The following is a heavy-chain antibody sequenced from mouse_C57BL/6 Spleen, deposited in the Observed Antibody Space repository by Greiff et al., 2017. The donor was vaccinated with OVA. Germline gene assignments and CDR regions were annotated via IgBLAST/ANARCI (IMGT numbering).Heavy chain of an antibody. CDR3: ARKGYYGSSSCAY. Sequence: VQLQQPGAELVMPGASVKLSCKASGYTFTSYWMHWVKQRPGQGLEWIGEIDPSDSYTNYNQKFKGKSTLTVDKSSSTAYMQLSSLTSEDSAVYYCARKGYYGSSSCAYWGQGTLVTVSA. J-gene: IGHJ3*01. D-gene: IGHD1-1*01. V-gene: IGHV1-69*01. CDR2: IDPSDSYT. CDR1: GYTFTSYW.